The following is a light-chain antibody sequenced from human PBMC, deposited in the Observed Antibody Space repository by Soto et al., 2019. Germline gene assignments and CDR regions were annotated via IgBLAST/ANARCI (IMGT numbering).Light chain of an antibody. CDR2: DTD. CDR3: GTWDSSLSAVV. V-gene: IGLV1-51*01. CDR1: SSNIGNNY. Sequence: QSVLTQPPSMSAAPGQKVTISCSGGSSNIGNNYVSWYQQLPGTAPKLLIYDTDKRPTGIPDRFSGSKSGTSATLGITGLQTGDEADYYCGTWDSSLSAVVFGGGTKLTVL. J-gene: IGLJ2*01.